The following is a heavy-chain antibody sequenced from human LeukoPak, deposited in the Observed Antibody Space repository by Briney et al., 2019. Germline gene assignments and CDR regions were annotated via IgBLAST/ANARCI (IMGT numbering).Heavy chain of an antibody. D-gene: IGHD6-13*01. V-gene: IGHV4-39*01. CDR2: INYSGST. CDR1: GGSISSSSYY. J-gene: IGHJ4*02. Sequence: SETLSLTCTVSGGSISSSSYYWGWIRQPPGKGLEWIGTINYSGSTYYNPSLKSRVTISVDTSKNQFSLKLSSVTAADTAVYYCARHNGAAAGPVYWGQGTLVTVSS. CDR3: ARHNGAAAGPVY.